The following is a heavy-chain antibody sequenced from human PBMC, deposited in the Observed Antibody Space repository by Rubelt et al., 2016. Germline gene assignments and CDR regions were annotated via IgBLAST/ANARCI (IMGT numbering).Heavy chain of an antibody. CDR2: ISSSSSYI. Sequence: LRLSCAASGFTFSTYSMNWVRQAPGKGLEWVSSISSSSSYIYYADSVKGRFTISRDNAKNSLYLQMNSLRAEDTAIYYCAKSDRTYHPFDYWGQGTLVTVSS. V-gene: IGHV3-21*04. D-gene: IGHD1-14*01. CDR3: AKSDRTYHPFDY. J-gene: IGHJ4*02. CDR1: GFTFSTYS.